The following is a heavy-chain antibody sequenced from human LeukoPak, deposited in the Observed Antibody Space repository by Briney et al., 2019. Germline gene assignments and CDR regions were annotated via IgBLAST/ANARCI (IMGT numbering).Heavy chain of an antibody. CDR2: IQTDGST. CDR1: GFTFTNFW. D-gene: IGHD6-19*01. Sequence: GGSLTLSCAASGFTFTNFWMNWVRQTPGKGLMWVSRIQTDGSTRYADSVKGRFTVSRDNADNTMFLQMNSVRDEDTAVYYCATKQWLAPPPDSWGQGTPVTVSS. J-gene: IGHJ4*02. V-gene: IGHV3-74*01. CDR3: ATKQWLAPPPDS.